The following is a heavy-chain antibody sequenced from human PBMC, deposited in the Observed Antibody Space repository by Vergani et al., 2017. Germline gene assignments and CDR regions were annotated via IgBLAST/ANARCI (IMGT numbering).Heavy chain of an antibody. Sequence: QVQLPQWGPGLLKPSETLSLTCAVYGGSLSGYYWSWIRLAPGKGLEWIGEINHSGTINYNPTLKSPFNVSIDTSRDHFSLKLRSVSAADTAVYFCARRAERWETLLRDDSDVWGQGTFVTVSP. CDR2: INHSGTI. CDR1: GGSLSGYY. J-gene: IGHJ3*01. V-gene: IGHV4-34*01. D-gene: IGHD1-26*01. CDR3: ARRAERWETLLRDDSDV.